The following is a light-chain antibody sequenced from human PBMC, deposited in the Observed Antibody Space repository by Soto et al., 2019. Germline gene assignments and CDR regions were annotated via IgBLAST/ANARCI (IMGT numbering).Light chain of an antibody. CDR2: GNS. V-gene: IGLV1-40*01. CDR1: SSNIGAGYD. Sequence: QSVLTQPPSVSGAPGQRVTISCTGSSSNIGAGYDVHWYQQLPGTAPKLLIYGNSNRPSGVPDRFSGSKSGTSASLAITGLQAADEADYYCQSYDSSLSVYVVFGGGTKLTVL. J-gene: IGLJ2*01. CDR3: QSYDSSLSVYVV.